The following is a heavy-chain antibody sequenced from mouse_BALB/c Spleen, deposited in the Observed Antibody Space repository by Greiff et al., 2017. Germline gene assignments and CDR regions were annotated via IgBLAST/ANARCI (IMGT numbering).Heavy chain of an antibody. Sequence: EVKLVESGPGLVKPSQSLSLTCSVTGYSITSGYYWNWIRQFPGNKLEWMGYISYDGSNNYNPSLKNRISITRDTSKNQFFLKLNSVTTEDTATYYCARGVVWDEGYFDYWGQGTTLTVSS. J-gene: IGHJ2*01. CDR1: GYSITSGYY. CDR2: ISYDGSN. CDR3: ARGVVWDEGYFDY. V-gene: IGHV3-6*02. D-gene: IGHD4-1*01.